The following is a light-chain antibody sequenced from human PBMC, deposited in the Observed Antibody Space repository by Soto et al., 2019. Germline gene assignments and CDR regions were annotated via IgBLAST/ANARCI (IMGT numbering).Light chain of an antibody. J-gene: IGLJ3*02. CDR3: GTWDSGLTIVV. Sequence: QSVLTQPPSVSAAPGQKVTISCSGSSSNIGNNYVSWYQQLPGTAPKLLIYDNNKRPSGIPDRFSGSKSATSATLSITGLQTGDEADYYCGTWDSGLTIVVFGGGTQLTVL. CDR1: SSNIGNNY. CDR2: DNN. V-gene: IGLV1-51*01.